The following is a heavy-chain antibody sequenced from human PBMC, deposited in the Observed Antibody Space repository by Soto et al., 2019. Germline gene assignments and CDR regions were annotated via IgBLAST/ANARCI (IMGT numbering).Heavy chain of an antibody. CDR1: GFSLSTSGEA. CDR2: IYWDDDN. Sequence: QITLKESGPALVKPTQTLTLTCTFSGFSLSTSGEAVGWIRQPPGEALEWLALIYWDDDNRYNPTLKTRLTITQDTSKNPVVLTLTNMDPVDTATYYCAHYVSASPAGWFDPWGQGILVTVSS. D-gene: IGHD3-10*01. V-gene: IGHV2-5*02. J-gene: IGHJ5*02. CDR3: AHYVSASPAGWFDP.